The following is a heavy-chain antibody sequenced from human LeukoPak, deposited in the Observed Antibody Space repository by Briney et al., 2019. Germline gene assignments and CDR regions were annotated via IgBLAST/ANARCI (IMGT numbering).Heavy chain of an antibody. V-gene: IGHV4-31*03. Sequence: PSETLSLTCTVSGGSLSRGGYYWRWIRQHPGKGLEWIGYIYYSGSTYYNPSLKSRVTISVDTSKNQFSLKLSSVTAADTAVYYCERALRLGELSLPPFDYWGQGTLVTVSS. CDR3: ERALRLGELSLPPFDY. CDR1: GGSLSRGGYY. J-gene: IGHJ4*02. D-gene: IGHD3-16*02. CDR2: IYYSGST.